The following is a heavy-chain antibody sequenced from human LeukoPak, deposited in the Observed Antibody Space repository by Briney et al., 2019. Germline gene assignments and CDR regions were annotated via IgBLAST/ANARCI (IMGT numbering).Heavy chain of an antibody. CDR3: ARPFGYSSSWYIY. CDR1: GYTFTGYY. V-gene: IGHV7-4-1*02. CDR2: INTNTGHP. Sequence: ASVKVSCKASGYTFTGYYMHWGRQAPGQGLEWMGWINTNTGHPTYAQGFTGRFVFSLDTSVSTAYLQISSLKAEDTAVYYCARPFGYSSSWYIYWGQGTLVTVSS. J-gene: IGHJ4*02. D-gene: IGHD6-13*01.